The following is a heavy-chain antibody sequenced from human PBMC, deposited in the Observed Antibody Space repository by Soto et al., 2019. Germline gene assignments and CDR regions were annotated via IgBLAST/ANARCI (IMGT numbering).Heavy chain of an antibody. D-gene: IGHD5-12*01. CDR1: GYIFTCYY. CDR3: ARSDLSGYDLALVYYYGLDV. CDR2: INPNSGGT. J-gene: IGHJ6*02. V-gene: IGHV1-2*02. Sequence: ASLTVSCNPSGYIFTCYYIHWVRQSPVQVLERLGWINPNSGGTNYAQKFQGRVTMTRDTSISTAYMELSRLTSDDTAVFYCARSDLSGYDLALVYYYGLDVWGQGTTVTVSS.